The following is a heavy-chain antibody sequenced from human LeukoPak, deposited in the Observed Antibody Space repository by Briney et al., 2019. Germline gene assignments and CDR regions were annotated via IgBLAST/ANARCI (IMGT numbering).Heavy chain of an antibody. Sequence: PSESLSLTCTVSGGSISNYYWSWIRQPAGKGLEWIGRLYYSGSTHYNPSLKSRGTMSVDTSKNQFSLKLSSVTAADTALYYCARERYCSGSSCYADWGYWYFLLWGRGTLVTVSS. CDR1: GGSISNYY. D-gene: IGHD2-2*01. V-gene: IGHV4-4*07. CDR2: LYYSGST. J-gene: IGHJ2*01. CDR3: ARERYCSGSSCYADWGYWYFLL.